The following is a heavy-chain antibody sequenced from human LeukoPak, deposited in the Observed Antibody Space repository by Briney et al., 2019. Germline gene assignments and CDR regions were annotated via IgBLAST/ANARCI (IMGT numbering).Heavy chain of an antibody. D-gene: IGHD1-1*01. CDR3: ARLGLEVGGPNWFDP. CDR2: IKRDGSQK. J-gene: IGHJ5*02. V-gene: IGHV3-7*01. CDR1: GVSFSSNW. Sequence: GGSLRLSCAAPGVSFSSNWMGWVRQAPGKGLEWVAHIKRDGSQKYYLDSVKGRFTISRDNAKNSLYLQMNSLRVEDTAVYYCARLGLEVGGPNWFDPWGQGTLVTVSS.